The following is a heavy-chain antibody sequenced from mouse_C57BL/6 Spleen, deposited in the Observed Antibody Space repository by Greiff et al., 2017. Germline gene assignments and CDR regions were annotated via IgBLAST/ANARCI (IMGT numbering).Heavy chain of an antibody. J-gene: IGHJ4*01. CDR2: IDPSDSYT. CDR1: GYTFTSYW. CDR3: ARSDDGYYYAMDY. V-gene: IGHV1-69*01. Sequence: QVQLQQPGAELVMPGASVKLSCKASGYTFTSYWMHWVKQRPGQGLEWIGEIDPSDSYTNYNQKFKGKSTLTVDKSSSTAYMQLSSLTSEDSAVXYCARSDDGYYYAMDYWGQGTSVTVSS. D-gene: IGHD2-3*01.